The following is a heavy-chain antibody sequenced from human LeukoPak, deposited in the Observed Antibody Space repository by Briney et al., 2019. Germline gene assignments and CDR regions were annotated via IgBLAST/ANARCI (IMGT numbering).Heavy chain of an antibody. CDR2: IYPRDGST. Sequence: APVKVSCKASGYSFTSNYIHWVRQAPGQGLEWMGMIYPRDGSTSYAQKFQGRVTVTRDTSTSTVHMELSGLRSEDTAVCYCARDQEAFDYWGQGTLVTVSS. V-gene: IGHV1-46*01. CDR1: GYSFTSNY. J-gene: IGHJ4*02. CDR3: ARDQEAFDY.